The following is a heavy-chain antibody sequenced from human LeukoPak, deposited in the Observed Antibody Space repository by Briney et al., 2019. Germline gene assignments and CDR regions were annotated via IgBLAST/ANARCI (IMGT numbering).Heavy chain of an antibody. CDR3: ARHRAYSSSSPFDY. CDR1: GGSISSLY. J-gene: IGHJ4*02. V-gene: IGHV4-59*08. D-gene: IGHD6-6*01. Sequence: PSETLSLTCSVSGGSISSLYWSWIRQPPGKGLEWIGYIYYTGSTNYNPSLKSRVTMFVDMPKNQLSLRLSSVTAADTAVYYCARHRAYSSSSPFDYWGQGTLVTVSS. CDR2: IYYTGST.